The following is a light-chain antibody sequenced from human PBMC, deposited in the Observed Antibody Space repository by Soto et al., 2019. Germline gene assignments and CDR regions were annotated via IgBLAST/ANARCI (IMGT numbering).Light chain of an antibody. Sequence: IVMTQSPATLSVSPGERATLSCRASQSVAGSYLAWYQQKPGQAPRLLIYDASSRATGIPDRFSGGGSGTDFTLTISRLEPEDFAVYYCQQFSSYPLTFGGGTKVDIK. V-gene: IGKV3-20*01. J-gene: IGKJ4*01. CDR2: DAS. CDR1: QSVAGSY. CDR3: QQFSSYPLT.